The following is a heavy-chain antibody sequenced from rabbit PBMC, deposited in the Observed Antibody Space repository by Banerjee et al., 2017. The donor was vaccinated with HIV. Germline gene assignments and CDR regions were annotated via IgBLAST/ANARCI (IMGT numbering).Heavy chain of an antibody. V-gene: IGHV1S45*01. CDR2: IYTGSSGTT. CDR3: ARSDASYGAASNL. CDR1: GFSFSSNYY. D-gene: IGHD6-1*01. Sequence: QQQLEESGGGLVTPGGTLTLTCTASGFSFSSNYYIYWVRQAPGKGLEWIGCIYTGSSGTTYYARWAKGRFTSSKTSSTTVTLQMTSLTVADTASYFCARSDASYGAASNLWGPGTLVTVS. J-gene: IGHJ4*01.